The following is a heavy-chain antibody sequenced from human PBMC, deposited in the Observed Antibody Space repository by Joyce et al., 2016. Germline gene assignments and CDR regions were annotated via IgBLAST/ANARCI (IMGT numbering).Heavy chain of an antibody. Sequence: QVQLVESGGGVVQPGRSLRLSCAASGLTLSNYGVHWVRQAPGKVLEWVAFISYDVIYKYYADSVKGRFTISRDNSKNTVFLEMNSLRTEDTAVYYCAKILTATYSSGWFLDYWGQGTLVTVSS. CDR1: GLTLSNYG. CDR2: ISYDVIYK. V-gene: IGHV3-30*18. J-gene: IGHJ4*02. CDR3: AKILTATYSSGWFLDY. D-gene: IGHD6-25*01.